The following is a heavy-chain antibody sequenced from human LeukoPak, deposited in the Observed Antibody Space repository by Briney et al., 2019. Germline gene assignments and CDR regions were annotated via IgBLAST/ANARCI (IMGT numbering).Heavy chain of an antibody. CDR2: ISISSSTI. J-gene: IGHJ3*02. V-gene: IGHV3-48*02. D-gene: IGHD3-10*01. CDR3: ARDGMVRGVIIWDAFDI. CDR1: GFTFSSYS. Sequence: PGGSLRLSCAASGFTFSSYSMNWVRQAPGKGLEWVSYISISSSTIYYADSVKGRFTIPRDNAKNSLYLQMNSLRDEDTAVYYCARDGMVRGVIIWDAFDIWGQGTMVTVSS.